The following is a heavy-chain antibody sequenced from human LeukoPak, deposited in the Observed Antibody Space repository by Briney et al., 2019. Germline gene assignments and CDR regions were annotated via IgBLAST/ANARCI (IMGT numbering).Heavy chain of an antibody. CDR3: ARDGAAAGGDY. CDR2: ISSSSSTI. J-gene: IGHJ4*02. D-gene: IGHD6-13*01. Sequence: GGSLRLSCAASGFTFSSYSMNWVRQAPGKGLEWVSYISSSSSTIYYADSVKGRFTIPRDNAKNSLYLQMNSLRAEDTAVYYCARDGAAAGGDYWGQGTLVTVSS. CDR1: GFTFSSYS. V-gene: IGHV3-48*04.